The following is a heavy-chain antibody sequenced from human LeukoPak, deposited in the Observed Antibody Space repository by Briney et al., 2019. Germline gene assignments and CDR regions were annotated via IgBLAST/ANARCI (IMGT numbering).Heavy chain of an antibody. V-gene: IGHV1-69*13. CDR2: IIPIFGTA. CDR3: ARDRTFVVVPAASFDY. J-gene: IGHJ4*02. CDR1: GGTFSSYA. Sequence: SVKVSCKASGGTFSSYAISWVRQAPGQGLEWMGGIIPIFGTANYAQKFQGRVTITADESTSTAYMELSSLRTDDTAVYYCARDRTFVVVPAASFDYWGQGTLVTVSS. D-gene: IGHD2-2*01.